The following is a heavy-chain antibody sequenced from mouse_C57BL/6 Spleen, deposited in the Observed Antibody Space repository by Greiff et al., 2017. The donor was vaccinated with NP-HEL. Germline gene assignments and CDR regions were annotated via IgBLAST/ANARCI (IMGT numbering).Heavy chain of an antibody. CDR2: ISYDGSN. CDR3: ARDQYYYGQGYYAMDY. J-gene: IGHJ4*01. V-gene: IGHV3-6*01. D-gene: IGHD1-1*01. CDR1: GYSITSGYY. Sequence: EVQLVESGPGLVKPSQSLSLTCSVTGYSITSGYYWNWIRQFPGNKLEWMGYISYDGSNNYNPSLKNRITITRDTSKNQFFLKLNSVTTGDTATYYCARDQYYYGQGYYAMDYWGQGTSVTVSS.